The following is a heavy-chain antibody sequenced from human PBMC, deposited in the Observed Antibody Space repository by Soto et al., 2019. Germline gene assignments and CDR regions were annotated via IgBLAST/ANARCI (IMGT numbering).Heavy chain of an antibody. V-gene: IGHV4-30-4*01. D-gene: IGHD1-1*01. CDR2: IYYSGST. CDR1: GDSIRSGDYY. CDR3: ARADSTPWKTSSFDY. Sequence: QVQLQESGPGLVKPSQTLLLTCTVSGDSIRSGDYYWNWIRQPPGKGLEWIGYIYYSGSTSYKPSLKSRIAISVDTSKNQFSLKLTSLTAADTAVYFCARADSTPWKTSSFDYWGLGALVTVSS. J-gene: IGHJ4*02.